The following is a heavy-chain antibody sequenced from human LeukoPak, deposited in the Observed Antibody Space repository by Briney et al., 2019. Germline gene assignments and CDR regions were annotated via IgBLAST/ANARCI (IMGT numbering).Heavy chain of an antibody. CDR1: GYTFTGYY. CDR3: ARSMWANNWFDP. CDR2: INPNSGGT. J-gene: IGHJ5*02. V-gene: IGHV1-2*02. Sequence: ASVKVSCKASGYTFTGYYMHWVRQAPGQGLEWMGWINPNSGGTNYAQKFQGRVTMTRDTSISTAYMELRSLRSDDTAVYYCARSMWANNWFDPWGQGTLVTVSS. D-gene: IGHD1-26*01.